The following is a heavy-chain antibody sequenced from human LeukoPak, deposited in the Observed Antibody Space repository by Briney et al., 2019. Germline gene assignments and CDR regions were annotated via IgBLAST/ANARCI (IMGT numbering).Heavy chain of an antibody. Sequence: SQTLSLTSAIFGDSVFFNSDVWSWVRQSPSRCLEWQGRGYYRSKWLFDYAVSVKSRLTITPDTPKTQFSLQLNSVTPEDTAVYYCVRDADWGLDALDIWGQGTMVTVSS. CDR2: GYYRSKWLF. J-gene: IGHJ3*02. D-gene: IGHD7-27*01. CDR3: VRDADWGLDALDI. V-gene: IGHV6-1*01. CDR1: GDSVFFNSDV.